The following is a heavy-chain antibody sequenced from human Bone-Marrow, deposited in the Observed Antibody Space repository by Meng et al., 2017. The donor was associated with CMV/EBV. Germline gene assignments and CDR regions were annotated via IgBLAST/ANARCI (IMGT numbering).Heavy chain of an antibody. J-gene: IGHJ3*02. CDR3: AKDIGYERDAFDI. CDR2: ISWDGGST. V-gene: IGHV3-43*01. Sequence: GGSLSLSCAASGFTFDDYTMHRVRQAPGKGLEWVSLISWDGGSTYYADSVKGRFTISRDNSKNSLYLQMNSLRTEDTALYYCAKDIGYERDAFDIWGQGTMATFSS. CDR1: GFTFDDYT. D-gene: IGHD2-2*01.